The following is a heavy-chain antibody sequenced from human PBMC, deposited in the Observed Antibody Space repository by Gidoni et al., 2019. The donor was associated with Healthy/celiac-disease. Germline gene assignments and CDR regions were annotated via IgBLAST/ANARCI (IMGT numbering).Heavy chain of an antibody. CDR3: AREWESSGSPMLY. V-gene: IGHV3-30-3*01. Sequence: QVQLVESGGGVVQPGRSLRLPCAASGFNFSSYAMHWVRQAPGKGLEWVAVISYDGSNKDYADSVKGRFTISRDNSKNTLYLQMNSLRAEDTAVYYCAREWESSGSPMLYWGQGTLVTVSS. D-gene: IGHD3-22*01. CDR2: ISYDGSNK. CDR1: GFNFSSYA. J-gene: IGHJ4*02.